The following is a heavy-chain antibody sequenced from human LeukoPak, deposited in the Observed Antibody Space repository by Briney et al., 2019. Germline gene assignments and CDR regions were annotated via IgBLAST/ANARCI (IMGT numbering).Heavy chain of an antibody. V-gene: IGHV4-4*07. CDR2: IHTSGSI. Sequence: SETLSLTCTVSGGSISSYYWSWIRQPAGKGLEWIGRIHTSGSINYNPSLKSRVTMSVDTSKNQFSLKLSSVTAADTAVYYCARDKYYYDSSGYYYFDYWGRGTLVTVSS. J-gene: IGHJ4*02. CDR3: ARDKYYYDSSGYYYFDY. CDR1: GGSISSYY. D-gene: IGHD3-22*01.